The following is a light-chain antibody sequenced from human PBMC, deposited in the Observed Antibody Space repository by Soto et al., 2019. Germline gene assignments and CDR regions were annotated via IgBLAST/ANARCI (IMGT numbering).Light chain of an antibody. Sequence: DIQMTQSPSTLSASVGDRVTITCRASQSISSWLAWYQQKPGKAPKLLIYKASSLESGVPSRFRGSGSGTEFTLTISSLQPDDLATYYCQQYNSYPYTFGQGTKLEIK. CDR3: QQYNSYPYT. CDR1: QSISSW. J-gene: IGKJ2*01. CDR2: KAS. V-gene: IGKV1-5*03.